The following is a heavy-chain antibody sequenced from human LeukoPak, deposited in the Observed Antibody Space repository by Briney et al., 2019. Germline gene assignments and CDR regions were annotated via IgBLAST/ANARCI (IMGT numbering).Heavy chain of an antibody. CDR2: INHSGST. CDR3: ARGRIVVVPAAIFYYFDY. V-gene: IGHV4-34*01. J-gene: IGHJ4*02. Sequence: PSETLSLTCAVYGGSFRGYYWSWIRQPPGKGLEWIGEINHSGSTNYNPSLKSRVTISVDTSKNQFSLKLSSVTAADTAVYYCARGRIVVVPAAIFYYFDYWGQGTLVTVSS. CDR1: GGSFRGYY. D-gene: IGHD2-2*01.